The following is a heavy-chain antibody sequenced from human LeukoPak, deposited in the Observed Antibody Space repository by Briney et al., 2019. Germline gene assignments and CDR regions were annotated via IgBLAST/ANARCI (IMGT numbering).Heavy chain of an antibody. J-gene: IGHJ4*02. V-gene: IGHV4-39*01. Sequence: SETLSLTCTVSGGSISSSSYFWGWIRQPPGKGLEWIGSIYYSGSTYYNPSLKSRVTISVDTSKNQFSLKLSSETAADTAVYYCASQQLVVGYWGQGTLVTVSS. CDR1: GGSISSSSYF. CDR3: ASQQLVVGY. CDR2: IYYSGST. D-gene: IGHD6-13*01.